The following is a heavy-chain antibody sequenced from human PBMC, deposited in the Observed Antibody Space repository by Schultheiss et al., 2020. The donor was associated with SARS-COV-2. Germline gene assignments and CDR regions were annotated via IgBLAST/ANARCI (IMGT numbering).Heavy chain of an antibody. CDR1: GGSVSSGSYY. Sequence: SETLSLTCTVSGGSVSSGSYYWSWIRQPPGKGLEWIGYIYYSGSTNYNPSLKSRVTISVDTSKNQFSLKLSSVTAADTAVYYCARVRFLEWNPYYYYYMDVWGKGTTVTVS. J-gene: IGHJ6*03. CDR3: ARVRFLEWNPYYYYYMDV. CDR2: IYYSGST. D-gene: IGHD3-3*01. V-gene: IGHV4-61*01.